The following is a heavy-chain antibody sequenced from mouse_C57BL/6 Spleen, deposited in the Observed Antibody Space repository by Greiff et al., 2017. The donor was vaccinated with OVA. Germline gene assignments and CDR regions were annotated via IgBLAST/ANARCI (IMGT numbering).Heavy chain of an antibody. Sequence: VQLKESGGGLVKPGGSLKLSCAASGFTFSSYAMSWVRQTPEKRLEWVATISDGGSYTYYPDNVKGRFTISRDNAKNNLYLQMSHLKSEDTAMYYCARPFYYDYDREFAYWGQGTLVTVSA. V-gene: IGHV5-4*01. D-gene: IGHD2-4*01. CDR1: GFTFSSYA. CDR3: ARPFYYDYDREFAY. CDR2: ISDGGSYT. J-gene: IGHJ3*01.